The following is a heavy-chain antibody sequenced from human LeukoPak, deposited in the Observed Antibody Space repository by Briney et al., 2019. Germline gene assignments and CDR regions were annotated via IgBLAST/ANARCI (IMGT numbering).Heavy chain of an antibody. V-gene: IGHV1-18*01. CDR3: ARNRGRPYYYDSSGYLDY. Sequence: GASVKVSCKASGYTFTSYGISWVRQAPGQGLEWMGWISAYNGNTSYAQKLQGRVTMTTDTSTSTAYMELRSLRSDDTAVYYCARNRGRPYYYDSSGYLDYWGRGTLVTVSS. J-gene: IGHJ4*02. CDR1: GYTFTSYG. D-gene: IGHD3-22*01. CDR2: ISAYNGNT.